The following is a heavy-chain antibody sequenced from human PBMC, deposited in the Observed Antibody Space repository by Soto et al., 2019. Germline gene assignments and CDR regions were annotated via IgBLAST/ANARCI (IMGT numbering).Heavy chain of an antibody. D-gene: IGHD3-10*01. CDR3: AGGWFGELLYYYGMDV. CDR2: IIPIFGTA. Sequence: VSCKASGGTFSSYAISWVRQAPGQGLEWMGGIIPIFGTANYAQKFQGRVTITADESTSTAYMELSSLRSEGTAVYYCAGGWFGELLYYYGMDVWGQGTTVTVSS. V-gene: IGHV1-69*01. CDR1: GGTFSSYA. J-gene: IGHJ6*02.